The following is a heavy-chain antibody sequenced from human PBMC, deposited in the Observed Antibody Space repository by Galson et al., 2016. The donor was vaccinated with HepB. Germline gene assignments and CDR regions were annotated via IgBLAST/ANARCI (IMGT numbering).Heavy chain of an antibody. CDR1: EDTFTGYY. J-gene: IGHJ3*02. Sequence: SVKVSCKASEDTFTGYYIHWVRQAPGQGLEWMAWLSANSGATNYAQKFQGWVTMTRDTSISTAYMELTSLTSDATAIYYCATSTGYRSGWGAFDTWGQGTMVTVSS. CDR3: ATSTGYRSGWGAFDT. V-gene: IGHV1-2*04. D-gene: IGHD6-25*01. CDR2: LSANSGAT.